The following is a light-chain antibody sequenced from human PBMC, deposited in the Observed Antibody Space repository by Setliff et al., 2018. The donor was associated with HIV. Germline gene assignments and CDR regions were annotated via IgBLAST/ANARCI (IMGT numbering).Light chain of an antibody. CDR3: QSYDSLSGSRV. Sequence: QSALTQPPSVSGAPGQRITISCTGSSSNIGAYEVHWYQQLPGTAPKLLIYGNNLWPSGVPDRFSGSKPGTSASLAITGLQPEDEGDYYCQSYDSLSGSRVFGTGTKVTVL. CDR1: SSNIGAYE. V-gene: IGLV1-40*01. J-gene: IGLJ1*01. CDR2: GNN.